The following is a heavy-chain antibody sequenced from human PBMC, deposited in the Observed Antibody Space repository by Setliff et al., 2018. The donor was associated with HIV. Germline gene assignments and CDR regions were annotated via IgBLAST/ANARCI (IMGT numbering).Heavy chain of an antibody. CDR1: KFTFRSYW. D-gene: IGHD2-15*01. CDR2: IKQDGSEI. Sequence: PGGSLRLSCVASKFTFRSYWMSWVRQAPGKGLEWVANIKQDGSEIYYVDSVKGRFTISRDNAKNSLFLQMNSLRAEDTAVYYCARRRGYCSGGECPGKSFDIWGQGTMVTVSS. V-gene: IGHV3-7*01. CDR3: ARRRGYCSGGECPGKSFDI. J-gene: IGHJ3*02.